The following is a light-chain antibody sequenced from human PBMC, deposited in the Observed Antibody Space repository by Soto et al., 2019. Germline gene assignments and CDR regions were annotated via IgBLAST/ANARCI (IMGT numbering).Light chain of an antibody. Sequence: ETAMAQSPATLSLSPGERATLSCRASQSVSSNLAWYQQKPGQAPRLLIYGASTRATGTAARFSGSGSGTDVTLTISSLQSEDFAVYYCQQYNNWPRTFGQGTKVEFK. CDR3: QQYNNWPRT. V-gene: IGKV3-15*01. J-gene: IGKJ1*01. CDR1: QSVSSN. CDR2: GAS.